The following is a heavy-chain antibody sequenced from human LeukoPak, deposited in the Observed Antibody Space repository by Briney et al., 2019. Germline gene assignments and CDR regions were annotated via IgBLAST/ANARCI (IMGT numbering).Heavy chain of an antibody. CDR1: GGTFSSYA. V-gene: IGHV1-69*04. J-gene: IGHJ3*02. Sequence: GASVKVSCKASGGTFSSYAMSWVRQAPGQGLEWMGRIIPIFGIANYAQKFQGRVTITADKSTSTAYMELSSLRSEETAVYYCASLSRYDILTGPRGDDAFDIWGQGTMVTVSS. CDR2: IIPIFGIA. D-gene: IGHD3-9*01. CDR3: ASLSRYDILTGPRGDDAFDI.